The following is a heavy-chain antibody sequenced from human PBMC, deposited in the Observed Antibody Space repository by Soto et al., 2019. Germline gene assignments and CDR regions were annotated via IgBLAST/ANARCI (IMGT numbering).Heavy chain of an antibody. J-gene: IGHJ4*02. CDR1: GYSFTSYC. CDR2: IYPGDSDT. CDR3: ARGYYDSSGYPSYFDC. D-gene: IGHD3-22*01. V-gene: IGHV5-51*01. Sequence: PGESLKISCRGSGYSFTSYCIGWVRQMPGKGLEWMGIIYPGDSDTRYSPSFQGQVTISADKSISTAYLQWSSLKASDTAMYYCARGYYDSSGYPSYFDCWGQGTLVTVSS.